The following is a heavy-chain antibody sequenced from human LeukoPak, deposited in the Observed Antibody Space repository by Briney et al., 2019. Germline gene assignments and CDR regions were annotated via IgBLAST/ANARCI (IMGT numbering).Heavy chain of an antibody. Sequence: SETLSLTCAVYGGSFSGYYWSWICQPPGKGLEWIGEINHSGSTNYNPSLKSRVTISVDTSKNQFSLKLSSVTAADTAVYYCVRRSAYYYDSSGYQIGGYFDYWGQGTLVTVSS. J-gene: IGHJ4*02. D-gene: IGHD3-22*01. CDR2: INHSGST. CDR3: VRRSAYYYDSSGYQIGGYFDY. V-gene: IGHV4-34*01. CDR1: GGSFSGYY.